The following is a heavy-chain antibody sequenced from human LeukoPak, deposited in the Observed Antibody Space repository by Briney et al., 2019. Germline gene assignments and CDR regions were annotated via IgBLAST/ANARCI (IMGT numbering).Heavy chain of an antibody. J-gene: IGHJ4*02. D-gene: IGHD3-16*01. V-gene: IGHV5-51*01. Sequence: GESPKISCKGSGYRFTTYWIGWVRQMPGKGLEWMGINYPGDSDTRYNPSFQGQVTISADKSISTAYLQWSSLKASDTAMYYCANGLKPYYFDYWGQGTLVTVSS. CDR2: NYPGDSDT. CDR3: ANGLKPYYFDY. CDR1: GYRFTTYW.